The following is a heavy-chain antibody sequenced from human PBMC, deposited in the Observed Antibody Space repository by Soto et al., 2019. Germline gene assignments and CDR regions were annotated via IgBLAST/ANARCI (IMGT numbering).Heavy chain of an antibody. CDR2: IFTLTDIP. Sequence: QVQLVQSGTEVKKPGSSVKVSCKASGGTFRNYPINWVRQAPGQGLEWMGSIFTLTDIPDYAQNFQARLTISVDKSTSKAYMELSSLTSDDTAMYFCARGPLVVLNYFESWGQGTLVTVSS. CDR3: ARGPLVVLNYFES. CDR1: GGTFRNYP. V-gene: IGHV1-69*02. J-gene: IGHJ4*02.